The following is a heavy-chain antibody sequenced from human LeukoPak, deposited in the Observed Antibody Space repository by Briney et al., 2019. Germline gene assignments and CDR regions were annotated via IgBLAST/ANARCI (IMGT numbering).Heavy chain of an antibody. CDR2: INAGNGNT. Sequence: GASVKVSCKASGYTFTSYAMHWLRQAPGQRLEWMGWINAGNGNTKYSQKFQGRVTITRDTSASTAYMELSSLRSEDTAVYYCARGFPAAPYYYYGMDVWGQGTTVTVSS. CDR1: GYTFTSYA. V-gene: IGHV1-3*01. CDR3: ARGFPAAPYYYYGMDV. J-gene: IGHJ6*02. D-gene: IGHD2-2*01.